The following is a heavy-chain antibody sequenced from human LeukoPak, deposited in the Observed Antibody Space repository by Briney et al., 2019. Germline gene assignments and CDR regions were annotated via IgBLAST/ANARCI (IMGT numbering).Heavy chain of an antibody. Sequence: ASVKVSCKASGGTFSSYAISWVRQAPGQGLEWMGGIIPIFGTANYAQKFQGGVTITTDESTSTAYMELSSLRSEDTAVYYCARFGTGVSGIDAFDIWGQGTMVTVSS. CDR2: IIPIFGTA. J-gene: IGHJ3*02. CDR3: ARFGTGVSGIDAFDI. V-gene: IGHV1-69*05. D-gene: IGHD3/OR15-3a*01. CDR1: GGTFSSYA.